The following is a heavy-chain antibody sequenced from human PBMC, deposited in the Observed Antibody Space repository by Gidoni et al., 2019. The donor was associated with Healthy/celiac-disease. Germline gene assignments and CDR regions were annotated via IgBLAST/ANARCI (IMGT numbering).Heavy chain of an antibody. J-gene: IGHJ6*02. CDR2: INPNSGGT. Sequence: GLEWMGWINPNSGGTNYAQKFQGRVTMTRDTSISTAYMELSMLRSDDTAVYYCATYYDYVWGTYGMDVWGQGTTVTVSS. CDR3: ATYYDYVWGTYGMDV. V-gene: IGHV1-2*02. D-gene: IGHD3-16*01.